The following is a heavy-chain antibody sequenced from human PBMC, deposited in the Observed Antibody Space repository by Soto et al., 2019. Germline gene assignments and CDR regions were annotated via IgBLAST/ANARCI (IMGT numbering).Heavy chain of an antibody. CDR1: GGSISSSSYY. Sequence: QLQLQESGPGLVKPSETLSLTCTVSGGSISSSSYYWGWIRQPPGKGLEWIGSIYYSGSTYYNPSLKSRVTISVDTSKNQFSLTLRSVTAADTAVYYCARPKLEYCSGGSCPRGPYNWFDPWGQGTLVTVSS. J-gene: IGHJ5*02. V-gene: IGHV4-39*01. CDR2: IYYSGST. CDR3: ARPKLEYCSGGSCPRGPYNWFDP. D-gene: IGHD2-15*01.